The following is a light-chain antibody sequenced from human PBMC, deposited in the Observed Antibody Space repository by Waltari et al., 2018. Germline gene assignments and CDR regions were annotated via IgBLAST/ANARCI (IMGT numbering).Light chain of an antibody. CDR3: SSYTTSSSWV. CDR2: EVS. Sequence: QSALTQTASVSGSPGQSITISCTGPSRDIGIYNHVSWYQQHPGQAPRLMIYEVSDRPSGISNRFSGSKSGDTASLTISGLQAEDEADYYCSSYTTSSSWVFGGGTKLTVL. J-gene: IGLJ3*02. V-gene: IGLV2-14*03. CDR1: SRDIGIYNH.